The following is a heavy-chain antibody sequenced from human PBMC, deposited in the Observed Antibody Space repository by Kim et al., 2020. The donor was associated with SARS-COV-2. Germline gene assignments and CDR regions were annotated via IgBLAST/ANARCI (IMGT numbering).Heavy chain of an antibody. V-gene: IGHV4-59*01. CDR2: IYYSGTT. CDR3: ARGYGNYNWYIGL. J-gene: IGHJ2*01. CDR1: GGSISSYY. Sequence: SETLSLTCTVSGGSISSYYWSWIRQPPGKGLEWVAYIYYSGTTNYNPSLKSRATISLDASKNQFSLNLTSVTAADTAVYYCARGYGNYNWYIGLWGRGALVTVSS. D-gene: IGHD4-4*01.